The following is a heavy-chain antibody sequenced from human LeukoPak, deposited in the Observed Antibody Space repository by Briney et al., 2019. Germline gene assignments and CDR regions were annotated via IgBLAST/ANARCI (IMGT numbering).Heavy chain of an antibody. D-gene: IGHD5-18*01. Sequence: GGTLRLSCAASGFTFSSKSMTWVRQAPGKGLEWVSAISGNGFDTFYADSVKGRFTISRDNSKNTLYLQMNSLEDTAVYYCARQYISGQWYFDYWGQGTLVTVSS. CDR2: ISGNGFDT. J-gene: IGHJ4*02. V-gene: IGHV3-23*01. CDR1: GFTFSSKS. CDR3: ARQYISGQWYFDY.